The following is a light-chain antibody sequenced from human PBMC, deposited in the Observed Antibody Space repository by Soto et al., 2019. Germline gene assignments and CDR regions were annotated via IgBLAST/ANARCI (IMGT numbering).Light chain of an antibody. CDR1: QSVSSSY. CDR2: GAS. CDR3: QQYGSSPYT. J-gene: IGKJ5*01. Sequence: ERGSLSCRASQSVSSSYLAWYQQKPGQAPRLLSYGASSRATGIPDRVSGSGSGADFTLTISRLEPEDFEVYYCQQYGSSPYTFGQGTRLEIK. V-gene: IGKV3-20*01.